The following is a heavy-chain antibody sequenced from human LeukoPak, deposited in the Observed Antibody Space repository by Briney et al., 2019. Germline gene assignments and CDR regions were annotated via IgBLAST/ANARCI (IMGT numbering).Heavy chain of an antibody. V-gene: IGHV4-39*01. CDR2: IYYSGST. Sequence: PSETLSLTCTVSGGSISSSSYYWGWIRQPPGKGLEWIGSIYYSGSTYYNPSLKSRVTISVDTSKNQFSLKLSSVTAADTAVYYCARKCQGWVRYCSSTSCYITSHYYYMDVWGKGTTVTVSS. D-gene: IGHD2-2*02. CDR1: GGSISSSSYY. CDR3: ARKCQGWVRYCSSTSCYITSHYYYMDV. J-gene: IGHJ6*03.